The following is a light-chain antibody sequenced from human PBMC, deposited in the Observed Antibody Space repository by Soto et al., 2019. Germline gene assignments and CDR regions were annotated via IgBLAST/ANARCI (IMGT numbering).Light chain of an antibody. CDR1: QSVLYSSNNKNY. Sequence: DIVMTQSPDSLAVSLGERATINCKSSQSVLYSSNNKNYLALYQQKPGQPPKLLIYWASTRESGVPDRCSGSGSGTDFTLTISSLQAEDVAVYYCQQYYRPWTFGQGTKVEIK. CDR3: QQYYRPWT. V-gene: IGKV4-1*01. J-gene: IGKJ1*01. CDR2: WAS.